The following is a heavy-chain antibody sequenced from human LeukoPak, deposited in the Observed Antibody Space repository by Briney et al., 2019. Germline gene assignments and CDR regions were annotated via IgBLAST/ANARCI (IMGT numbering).Heavy chain of an antibody. CDR3: APALGHYYDY. V-gene: IGHV3-74*01. CDR2: VTSDGSDT. J-gene: IGHJ4*02. D-gene: IGHD2-15*01. Sequence: GGSLRLSCAASGIGFYNYWMHWVRQAPGKGLEWLSRVTSDGSDTVYADSVKGRFTISRDNARTTVYLQMSSLRLDDTATYYCAPALGHYYDYWGQGSLVTVSS. CDR1: GIGFYNYW.